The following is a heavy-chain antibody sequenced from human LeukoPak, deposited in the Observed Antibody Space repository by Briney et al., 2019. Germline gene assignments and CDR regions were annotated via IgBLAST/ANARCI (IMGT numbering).Heavy chain of an antibody. D-gene: IGHD6-19*01. Sequence: SETLSLTCTVSGGSISSGGYYWSWIRQPPGKGLEWIGYIYYSGSTNYNPSLKSRVTISVDTSKNQFSLKLSSVTAADTAVYYCARDVGGWYDYWGQGTLVTVSS. CDR1: GGSISSGGYY. CDR2: IYYSGST. J-gene: IGHJ4*02. V-gene: IGHV4-61*08. CDR3: ARDVGGWYDY.